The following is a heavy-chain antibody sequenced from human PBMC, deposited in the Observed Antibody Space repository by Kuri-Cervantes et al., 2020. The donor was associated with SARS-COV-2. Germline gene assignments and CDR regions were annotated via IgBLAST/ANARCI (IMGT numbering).Heavy chain of an antibody. Sequence: GESLKISCSASGFSFSRSAMHWVRQAPGKGLEYVSVISNNGGNTYYADSVKGRFTISRDNSKTTLYLQLSSLRTEDTAVYYCVKDYYGAKTWGQGTLVTVSS. CDR2: ISNNGGNT. CDR3: VKDYYGAKT. J-gene: IGHJ4*02. V-gene: IGHV3-64D*06. D-gene: IGHD4/OR15-4a*01. CDR1: GFSFSRSA.